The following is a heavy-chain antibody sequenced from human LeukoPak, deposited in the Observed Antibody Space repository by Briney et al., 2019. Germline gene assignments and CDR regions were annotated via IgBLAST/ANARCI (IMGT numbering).Heavy chain of an antibody. J-gene: IGHJ5*02. Sequence: SETLSLTCTVSGGSISSGNWWSWVRQPPGKGLEWIGEIYHSGSTNYNPSLKSRVTISVDKSKNQFSLKLSSVTAADTAVYYCAREDYDSNWFDPWGQGTLVTVSS. V-gene: IGHV4-4*02. CDR1: GGSISSGNW. CDR3: AREDYDSNWFDP. CDR2: IYHSGST. D-gene: IGHD3-22*01.